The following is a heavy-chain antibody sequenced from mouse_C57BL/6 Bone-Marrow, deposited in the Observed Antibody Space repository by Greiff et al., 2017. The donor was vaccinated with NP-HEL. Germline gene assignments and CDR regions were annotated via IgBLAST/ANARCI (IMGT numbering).Heavy chain of an antibody. D-gene: IGHD1-1*01. CDR1: GYTFTSYD. J-gene: IGHJ1*03. CDR2: IYPRDGST. Sequence: VNVVESGPELVKPGASVKLSCKASGYTFTSYDINWVKQRPGQGLEWIGWIYPRDGSTKYNEKFKGKATLTVDTSSSTAYMELHSLTSEDSAVYFCARLGYYGSYWYFDVWGTGTTVTVSS. V-gene: IGHV1-85*01. CDR3: ARLGYYGSYWYFDV.